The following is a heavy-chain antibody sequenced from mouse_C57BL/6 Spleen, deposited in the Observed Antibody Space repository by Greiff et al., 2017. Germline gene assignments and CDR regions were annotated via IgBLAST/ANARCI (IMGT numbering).Heavy chain of an antibody. CDR1: GYTFTSYW. CDR3: ARGYSNRAGFAY. J-gene: IGHJ3*01. Sequence: QVQLQQPGAELVMPGASVKLSCKASGYTFTSYWMHWVKQRPGQGLEWIGEIDPSDSYTNYNQKFKGKSTLTVDKFSSTAYMQLSSLTSEDSAVYYCARGYSNRAGFAYWGQGTLVTVSA. V-gene: IGHV1-69*01. D-gene: IGHD2-5*01. CDR2: IDPSDSYT.